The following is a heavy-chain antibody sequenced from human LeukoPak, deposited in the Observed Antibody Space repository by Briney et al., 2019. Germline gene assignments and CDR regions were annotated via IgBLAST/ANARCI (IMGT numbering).Heavy chain of an antibody. D-gene: IGHD3-3*01. V-gene: IGHV4-61*02. CDR2: IYTSGST. Sequence: SETLSLTCTVSGGSISSGSYYWSWIRQPAGKGLEWIGRIYTSGSTNYNPSLKSRVTISVDTSKNQFSLKLSSVTAADTAVYYCARDGSSWSGYYYNWFDPWGQGTLVTVSS. J-gene: IGHJ5*02. CDR3: ARDGSSWSGYYYNWFDP. CDR1: GGSISSGSYY.